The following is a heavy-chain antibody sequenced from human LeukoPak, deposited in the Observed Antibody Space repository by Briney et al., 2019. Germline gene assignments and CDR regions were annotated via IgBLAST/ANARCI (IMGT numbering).Heavy chain of an antibody. CDR1: GYTFTGYY. CDR3: ARGTGAGGRGRLDS. V-gene: IGHV1-2*07. D-gene: IGHD6-13*01. CDR2: INPNSGGT. J-gene: IGHJ4*02. Sequence: GASVKVSCKASGYTFTGYYMHWVRQAPGQGLEWMGWINPNSGGTNYAHKFLGRVTMTRDTSISTAYMDLSGLRSDDTAVYFCARGTGAGGRGRLDSWGQGTLVTVSS.